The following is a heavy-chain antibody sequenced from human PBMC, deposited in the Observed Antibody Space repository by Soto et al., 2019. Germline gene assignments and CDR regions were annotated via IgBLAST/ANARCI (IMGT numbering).Heavy chain of an antibody. CDR1: GFTFRSSP. CDR2: INGGDDSK. D-gene: IGHD2-8*01. V-gene: IGHV3-23*01. CDR3: AKDSEWGIISTPHDH. J-gene: IGHJ4*02. Sequence: GASLRLSCAVSGFTFRSSPMSCVRRAPGKGLEWVSGINGGDDSKHYAESVRGRFTISRDNSKNTLLLQMNSLRVDDTAIYYCAKDSEWGIISTPHDHWRQRTRVSVSS.